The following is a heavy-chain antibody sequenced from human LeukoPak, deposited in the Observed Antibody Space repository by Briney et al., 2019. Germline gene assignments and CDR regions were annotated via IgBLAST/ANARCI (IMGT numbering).Heavy chain of an antibody. CDR3: ARRGYSYGGLYYFDY. CDR1: GYSFSSYW. Sequence: HGESLKISCKGSGYSFSSYWIGWVRQMPGKGLEWMGIIYPGDSDTRYSPSFEGQVTISADKSISTAYLQWSSLKASDTAMYYCARRGYSYGGLYYFDYWGQGTLVTVSS. J-gene: IGHJ4*02. D-gene: IGHD5-18*01. CDR2: IYPGDSDT. V-gene: IGHV5-51*01.